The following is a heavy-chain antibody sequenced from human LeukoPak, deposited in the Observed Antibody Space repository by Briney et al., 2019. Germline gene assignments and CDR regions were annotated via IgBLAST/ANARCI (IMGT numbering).Heavy chain of an antibody. J-gene: IGHJ3*02. CDR3: AKADGSGSRSAFDI. V-gene: IGHV3-48*01. Sequence: GGSLRLSCAASGFTFSSYSMLWVRQAPGKGLEWVSYISSSSSTIYYADSVKGRFTISRDNSKNTLYLQMNSLRAEDTAVYYCAKADGSGSRSAFDIWGQGTMVTVSS. CDR2: ISSSSSTI. CDR1: GFTFSSYS. D-gene: IGHD3-10*01.